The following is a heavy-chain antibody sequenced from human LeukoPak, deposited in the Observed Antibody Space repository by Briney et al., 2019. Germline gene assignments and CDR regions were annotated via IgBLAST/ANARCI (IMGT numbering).Heavy chain of an antibody. CDR1: GGTFSSYA. D-gene: IGHD4-17*01. V-gene: IGHV1-69*01. Sequence: SVKVSCKASGGTFSSYAISWVRQAPGQGLEWMGGIIPIFGTANYAQKFQGRVTITADESTSTAYMELSSLRSVDTAVYYCAYGDPFHYYGMDVWGKGTTVTVSS. CDR3: AYGDPFHYYGMDV. CDR2: IIPIFGTA. J-gene: IGHJ6*04.